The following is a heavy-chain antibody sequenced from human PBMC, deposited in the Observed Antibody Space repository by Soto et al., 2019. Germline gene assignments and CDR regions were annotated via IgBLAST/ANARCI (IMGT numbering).Heavy chain of an antibody. CDR3: ARDLGGVGAARFIGY. J-gene: IGHJ4*02. V-gene: IGHV3-66*01. Sequence: GGSLRLSCAASGFTVSSNYMSWVRQAPGKGLEWVSVIYSGGSTYYADSVKGRFTISRDNSKNTLYLQMNSLRAEDTAVYYCARDLGGVGAARFIGYWGQGTLVTVSS. CDR1: GFTVSSNY. D-gene: IGHD2-15*01. CDR2: IYSGGST.